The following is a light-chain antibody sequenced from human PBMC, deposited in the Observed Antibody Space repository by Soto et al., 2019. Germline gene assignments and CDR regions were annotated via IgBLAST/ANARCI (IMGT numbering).Light chain of an antibody. J-gene: IGKJ1*01. Sequence: DIGVTQSPVTLSASPGESATLSCRASQSVNSDLAWYQQKPGQAPTLLIYGAYIRAVGIPARFSGSGSGAEFTLTIRSLQSEDFALYFCQQYNDWPRTFGQGTKVEIK. CDR3: QQYNDWPRT. V-gene: IGKV3-15*01. CDR2: GAY. CDR1: QSVNSD.